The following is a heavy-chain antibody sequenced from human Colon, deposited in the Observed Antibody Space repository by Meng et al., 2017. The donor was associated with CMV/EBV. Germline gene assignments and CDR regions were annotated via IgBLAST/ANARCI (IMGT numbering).Heavy chain of an antibody. J-gene: IGHJ6*02. V-gene: IGHV3-9*01. CDR2: ITWNSAWI. D-gene: IGHD2-21*01. CDR3: SRIAGRRPNYYYYYGLDG. Sequence: SLKISCVASGFTFDDYVIQWVRQSPGKGLEWVSSITWNSAWIDYADSVKGRFTVPRDNARKSVFLEMNSLRVEDTALYYCSRIAGRRPNYYYYYGLDGRGQGTTVTVSS. CDR1: GFTFDDYV.